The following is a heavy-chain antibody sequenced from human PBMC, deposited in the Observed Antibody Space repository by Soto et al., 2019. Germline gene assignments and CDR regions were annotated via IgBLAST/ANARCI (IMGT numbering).Heavy chain of an antibody. CDR1: GYTFRNYG. D-gene: IGHD3-3*01. V-gene: IGHV1-18*01. J-gene: IGHJ4*02. CDR3: ARDLVSGSDFWRAYNGGYFNY. Sequence: ASVKVSCKASGYTFRNYGITWVRQAPGQGLEWMAWISPYNGNTNYAQDLQGRVTMTTDTSTSTAYMELRSLTSEDTAMYYCARDLVSGSDFWRAYNGGYFNYWGQGTLVTVSS. CDR2: ISPYNGNT.